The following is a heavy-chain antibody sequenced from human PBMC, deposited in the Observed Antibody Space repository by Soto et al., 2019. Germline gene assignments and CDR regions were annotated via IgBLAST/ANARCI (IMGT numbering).Heavy chain of an antibody. J-gene: IGHJ4*02. CDR3: ATGTVGAMDY. D-gene: IGHD1-26*01. Sequence: HPGGSLRLSCAASGFTFSDHYMEWVRQAPGKGLEWVGRTRNKVERYTTEYAASVRGRFTISRDDSKTSLYLQMNSLKTEDTALYYCATGTVGAMDYWRQGTLFTVSS. V-gene: IGHV3-72*01. CDR2: TRNKVERYTT. CDR1: GFTFSDHY.